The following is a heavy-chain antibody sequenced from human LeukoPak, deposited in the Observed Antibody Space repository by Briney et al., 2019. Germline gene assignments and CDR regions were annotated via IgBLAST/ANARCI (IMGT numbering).Heavy chain of an antibody. Sequence: GGSPRLSCAASGFTFSSYGMHWVRQAPGKGLEWVAVISYDGSNKYYADSVKGRFTISRDNSKNTLYLQMNSLRAEDTAVYYCAKGQEGIEAAGSDYWGQGTLVTVSS. D-gene: IGHD6-13*01. CDR3: AKGQEGIEAAGSDY. J-gene: IGHJ4*02. V-gene: IGHV3-30*18. CDR1: GFTFSSYG. CDR2: ISYDGSNK.